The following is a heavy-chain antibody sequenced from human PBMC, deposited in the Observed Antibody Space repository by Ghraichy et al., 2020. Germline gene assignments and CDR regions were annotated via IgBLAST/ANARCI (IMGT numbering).Heavy chain of an antibody. D-gene: IGHD4-23*01. CDR2: INEDGGEK. Sequence: GGSLRLSCAASGFTFCNYAMSWVRQAPGKGLEWVANINEDGGEKYSVDSVKGRFTLSRDNAKNSLYLQMDSLRVEDTAVYYCARRDHGGTGAFDPWGQGTLVTVSS. V-gene: IGHV3-7*01. J-gene: IGHJ5*02. CDR1: GFTFCNYA. CDR3: ARRDHGGTGAFDP.